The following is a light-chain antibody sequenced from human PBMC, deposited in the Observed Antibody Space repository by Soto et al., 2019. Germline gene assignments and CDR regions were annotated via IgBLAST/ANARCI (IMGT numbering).Light chain of an antibody. CDR1: QSISSW. CDR3: QQYNRLCT. CDR2: DAS. J-gene: IGKJ2*02. Sequence: DIQMTQSPSTLSASVGDRVTITCRASQSISSWLAWYQQKPGKAPKLLIYDASSLESGVPSRFSGSGSGTEFTLTISSLQPDDFATYYCQQYNRLCTFGQGTKLEIK. V-gene: IGKV1-5*01.